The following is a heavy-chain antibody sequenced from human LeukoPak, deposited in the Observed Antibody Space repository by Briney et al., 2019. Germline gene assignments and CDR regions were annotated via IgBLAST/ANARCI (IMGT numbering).Heavy chain of an antibody. J-gene: IGHJ3*02. Sequence: SETLSLTCAVYGGSFSGYYWSWIRQPPGKGLEWIGEINHSGSTNYNPSLKSRVTISVDTSKNQFSLKLSSVTAADTAVYYCARGWSSSRAFDIWGQGTMVTASS. V-gene: IGHV4-34*01. CDR1: GGSFSGYY. CDR2: INHSGST. CDR3: ARGWSSSRAFDI. D-gene: IGHD6-6*01.